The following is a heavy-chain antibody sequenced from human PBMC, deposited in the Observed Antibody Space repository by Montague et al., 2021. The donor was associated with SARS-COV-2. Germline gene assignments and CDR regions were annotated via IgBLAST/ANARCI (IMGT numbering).Heavy chain of an antibody. CDR2: ISHGGGT. D-gene: IGHD2-15*01. J-gene: IGHJ6*02. Sequence: SETLSLTCDVYGGSFSSCWSWIRQPPGRGLEWVGQISHGGGTNYXPSLKSRVTISVDTSKNQVSLKLSSVTAADTAVYYCASHCGGGRCYFGMDVWGQGTTVTVSS. V-gene: IGHV4-34*01. CDR3: ASHCGGGRCYFGMDV. CDR1: GGSFSSC.